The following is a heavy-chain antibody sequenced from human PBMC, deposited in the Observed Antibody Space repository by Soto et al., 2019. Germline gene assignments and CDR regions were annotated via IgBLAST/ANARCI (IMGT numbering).Heavy chain of an antibody. V-gene: IGHV4-59*01. CDR1: GVSISRYY. D-gene: IGHD3-22*01. CDR2: IHHSGRT. Sequence: SETLSLTCTVSGVSISRYYWSWMRQSPGKEMEWIGFIHHSGRTNSNPSLQSRLTMSVDTSKNQFSLSLSSVTAADTAVYYCARGYYDSRGYSEPFDSWGQGTLVTVSS. J-gene: IGHJ4*02. CDR3: ARGYYDSRGYSEPFDS.